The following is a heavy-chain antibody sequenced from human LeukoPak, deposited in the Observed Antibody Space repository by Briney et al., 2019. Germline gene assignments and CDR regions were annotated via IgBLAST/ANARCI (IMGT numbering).Heavy chain of an antibody. D-gene: IGHD3-16*02. Sequence: GGSLRLSCAASGFTFSSYAMSWVRQAPGKGLEWVSAISGSGGSTYYADSVKGRFTISRDNSKNTLYLQMNSLRAEDTAVCYCAKDTNDYVWGSYRPRAYFDYWGQGTLVTVSS. CDR2: ISGSGGST. CDR3: AKDTNDYVWGSYRPRAYFDY. V-gene: IGHV3-23*01. J-gene: IGHJ4*02. CDR1: GFTFSSYA.